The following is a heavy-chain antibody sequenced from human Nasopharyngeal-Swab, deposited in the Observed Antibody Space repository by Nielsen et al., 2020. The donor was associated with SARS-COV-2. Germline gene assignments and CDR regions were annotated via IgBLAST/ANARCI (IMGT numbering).Heavy chain of an antibody. CDR2: ISSSSSPI. D-gene: IGHD6-19*01. J-gene: IGHJ6*03. CDR3: AREAMGIAVAGTSLGYMDV. V-gene: IGHV3-48*04. CDR1: GFTFSTYN. Sequence: GGSLRLSCAASGFTFSTYNMNWVRQAPGKGLEWVSNISSSSSPIYYADSVKGRFTISRGNAKNSLYLQMNSLRAEDTAVYYCAREAMGIAVAGTSLGYMDVWGKGTTVTVSS.